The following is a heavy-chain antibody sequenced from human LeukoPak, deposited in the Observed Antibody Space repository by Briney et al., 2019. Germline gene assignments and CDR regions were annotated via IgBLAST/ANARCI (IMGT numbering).Heavy chain of an antibody. CDR1: GGSFSGYY. V-gene: IGHV4-34*01. CDR3: ARALGGVTMVRGPYPMVDY. J-gene: IGHJ4*02. D-gene: IGHD3-10*01. CDR2: INHSGST. Sequence: SETLSLTCAVYGGSFSGYYWSWIRQPPGKGLEWIGEINHSGSTNYNPSLKSRVTISVDTSKNQFSLKLSSVTAADTAVYYCARALGGVTMVRGPYPMVDYWGQGTLVTVSS.